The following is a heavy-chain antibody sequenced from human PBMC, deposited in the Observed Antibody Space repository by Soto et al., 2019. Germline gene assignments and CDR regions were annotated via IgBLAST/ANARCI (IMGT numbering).Heavy chain of an antibody. V-gene: IGHV3-23*01. J-gene: IGHJ4*01. CDR2: IDGSGGVT. Sequence: GGSLRLSCAASGFTFSSYTMAWVRQAPGTGLEWVSVIDGSGGVTSFADSVKGRFSISRDNSKNMLYLQMNSLRAEGTATYACAKDVVSCACVDPSPFDLWGQGTPDTVSS. CDR3: AKDVVSCACVDPSPFDL. D-gene: IGHD2-21*01. CDR1: GFTFSSYT.